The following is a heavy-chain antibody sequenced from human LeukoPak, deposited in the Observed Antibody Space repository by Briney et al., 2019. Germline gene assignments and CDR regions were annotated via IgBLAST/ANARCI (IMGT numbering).Heavy chain of an antibody. D-gene: IGHD3-22*01. CDR2: IKGDGNT. V-gene: IGHV3-74*01. Sequence: PGGSLRLSCAASGFTFSSYWMHWVRQAPGKGLVWVSRIKGDGNTNYADSVKGRFTISRDNAKNTVSLQMNSLRAEDTGVYYCAGAPSEIGGYYPEYFRHWGQGTLVTVSS. CDR1: GFTFSSYW. J-gene: IGHJ1*01. CDR3: AGAPSEIGGYYPEYFRH.